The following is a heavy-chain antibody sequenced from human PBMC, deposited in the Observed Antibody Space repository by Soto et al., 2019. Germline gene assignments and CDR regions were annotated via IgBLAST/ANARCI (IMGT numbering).Heavy chain of an antibody. D-gene: IGHD3-22*01. Sequence: PSVTLSLTCSVCGGSISNNNNYWGWIRQSPGKGLEWIGSVYYTGSTYYNPSLNSRVTISLDTSKNHFSLRLTSVTATDTAVYYCARQGHYYDSAGPSLWAFDIWGQGTMVT. CDR2: VYYTGST. J-gene: IGHJ3*02. CDR3: ARQGHYYDSAGPSLWAFDI. V-gene: IGHV4-39*01. CDR1: GGSISNNNNY.